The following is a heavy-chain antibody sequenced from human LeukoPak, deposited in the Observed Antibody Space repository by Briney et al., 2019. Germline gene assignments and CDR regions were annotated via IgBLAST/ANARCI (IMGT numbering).Heavy chain of an antibody. CDR1: GGSFSGYY. V-gene: IGHV4-34*01. D-gene: IGHD3-10*01. Sequence: PSETLSLTCAVYGGSFSGYYWSWIRQPPGKGLEWIGEINHSGSTNCNPSLKSRVTISVDTSKNQFSLKLSSATAADTAVYYCARGRYRHYYGSGSPPNDAFDIWGQGTMVTVSS. J-gene: IGHJ3*02. CDR3: ARGRYRHYYGSGSPPNDAFDI. CDR2: INHSGST.